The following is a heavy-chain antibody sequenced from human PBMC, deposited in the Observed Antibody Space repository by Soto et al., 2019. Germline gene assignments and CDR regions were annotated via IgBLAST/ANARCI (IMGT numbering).Heavy chain of an antibody. V-gene: IGHV3-23*01. D-gene: IGHD3-16*01. CDR1: GFTFNDYA. Sequence: EVQLLESGGGLVQPGGSLRLSCAVSGFTFNDYAMSWVRQAPGKGLEWVSSSSAGGGTTYYADSVKGRFTISRDNSKNTLFLQINSLRAEDAAVYYCAKVPARGRWLQTPYDYWGQGTLVTVSS. CDR3: AKVPARGRWLQTPYDY. J-gene: IGHJ4*02. CDR2: SSAGGGTT.